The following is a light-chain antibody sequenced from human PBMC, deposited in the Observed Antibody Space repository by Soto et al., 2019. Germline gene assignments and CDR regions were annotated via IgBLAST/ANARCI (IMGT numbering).Light chain of an antibody. CDR3: SSYAGSNNHVV. J-gene: IGLJ2*01. CDR2: EVS. CDR1: SSDVGGYNY. V-gene: IGLV2-8*01. Sequence: QSALTQPPSASGSPGQAVTISCTGTSSDVGGYNYVSWYQQHPGKAPKLMIYEVSKRPSGVPDRFSGSKSGNTASLTVSGLQAEDEAEYYCSSYAGSNNHVVFGGGTKDTVL.